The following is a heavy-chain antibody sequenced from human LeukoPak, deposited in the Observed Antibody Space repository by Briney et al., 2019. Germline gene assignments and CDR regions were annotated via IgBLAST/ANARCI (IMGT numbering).Heavy chain of an antibody. CDR2: INHSGST. Sequence: PSETLSLTCAVYGGSFSGYYWSWIRQPPGKGLEWIGEINHSGSTNYNPSLKSRVTISVDTSKNQFSLKLSSVTAADTAVYYCARGRYITRYDYVWGSYRYKDSVGLSVRNNWFDPWGQGTLVTVSS. D-gene: IGHD3-16*02. CDR1: GGSFSGYY. CDR3: ARGRYITRYDYVWGSYRYKDSVGLSVRNNWFDP. J-gene: IGHJ5*02. V-gene: IGHV4-34*01.